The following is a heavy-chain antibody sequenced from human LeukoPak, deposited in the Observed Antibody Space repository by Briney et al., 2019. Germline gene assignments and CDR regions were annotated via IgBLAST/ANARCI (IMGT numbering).Heavy chain of an antibody. CDR1: GGSISSYY. J-gene: IGHJ5*02. V-gene: IGHV4-59*01. D-gene: IGHD3-10*01. Sequence: SETLSLTCTVSGGSISSYYWSWIRQPPGKGLEWIGYIYYSGSTNYNPSLKSRVTISVDTSKNQFSLKLSPVTAADTAVYYCARGGDYYGSGSYYAFDPWGQGTLVTVSS. CDR2: IYYSGST. CDR3: ARGGDYYGSGSYYAFDP.